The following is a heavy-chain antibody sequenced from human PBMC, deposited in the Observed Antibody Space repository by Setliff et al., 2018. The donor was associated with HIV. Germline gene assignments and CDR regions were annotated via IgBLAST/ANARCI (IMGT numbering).Heavy chain of an antibody. Sequence: PGGSLRLSCAASRFTFSHYGMHWVRQAPGMGFEWVSSFTGGFAYYADSVKGRFSISRDNFKNILYLQMNSLRVDDMAMYYCAKDVSVRGSGFKGASDLWGQGTRVTVSS. D-gene: IGHD6-19*01. J-gene: IGHJ3*01. CDR3: AKDVSVRGSGFKGASDL. V-gene: IGHV3-NL1*01. CDR1: RFTFSHYG. CDR2: FTGGFA.